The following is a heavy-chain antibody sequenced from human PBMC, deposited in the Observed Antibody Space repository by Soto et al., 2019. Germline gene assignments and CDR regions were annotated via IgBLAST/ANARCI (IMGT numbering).Heavy chain of an antibody. J-gene: IGHJ5*02. CDR2: ISAYNGNT. CDR3: ARDVPMTIFGVVKQFRTRAWFDP. D-gene: IGHD3-3*01. V-gene: IGHV1-18*01. CDR1: GYTFTSYG. Sequence: ASVKVSCKASGYTFTSYGISWVRQAPGQGLEWMGWISAYNGNTNYAQKLQGRVTMTTDTSTSTAYMELRSLRSDDTAVYYCARDVPMTIFGVVKQFRTRAWFDPWGQGTPVTVSS.